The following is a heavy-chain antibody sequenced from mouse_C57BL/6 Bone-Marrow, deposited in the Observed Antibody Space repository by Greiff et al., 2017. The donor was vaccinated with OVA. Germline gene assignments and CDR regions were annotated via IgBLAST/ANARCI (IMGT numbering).Heavy chain of an antibody. V-gene: IGHV1-59*01. CDR2: IDPSDSYT. CDR1: GYTFTSYC. CDR3: ARPDYYGSPHFDY. Sequence: QVQLQQPGAELVRPGTSVKLSCKASGYTFTSYCMHWVKQRPGQGLEWIGVIDPSDSYTNYNQKFKGKATLTVDTSSSTAYMQLSSLTSEDSAVYYCARPDYYGSPHFDYWGQGTTLTVSS. D-gene: IGHD1-1*01. J-gene: IGHJ2*01.